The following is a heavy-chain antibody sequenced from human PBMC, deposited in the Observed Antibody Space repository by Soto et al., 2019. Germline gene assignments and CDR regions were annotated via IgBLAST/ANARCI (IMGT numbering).Heavy chain of an antibody. Sequence: GASVKGSCKASGFTFTISAMRWVRQARGQRLEWIGWIVVGSGNTNYAQKFQERVTITRDMSTSTAYMELSSLRSEDTAVYYCAAEGTVTTGMDVWGQGTTVTVSS. D-gene: IGHD4-17*01. J-gene: IGHJ6*02. CDR2: IVVGSGNT. CDR3: AAEGTVTTGMDV. V-gene: IGHV1-58*02. CDR1: GFTFTISA.